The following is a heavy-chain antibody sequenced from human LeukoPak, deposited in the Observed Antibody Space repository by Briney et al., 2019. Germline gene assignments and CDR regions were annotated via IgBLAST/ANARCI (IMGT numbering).Heavy chain of an antibody. CDR3: ATVKYDFWSGYFAKYYYYMDV. CDR2: FDPEDGET. J-gene: IGHJ6*03. Sequence: GASVKVSCKVSGYTLTELSMHWVLQAPGKGLEWMGGFDPEDGETIYAQKFQGRVTMTEDTSTDTAYMELSSLRSEDTAVYYCATVKYDFWSGYFAKYYYYMDVWGKGTTVTVSS. V-gene: IGHV1-24*01. D-gene: IGHD3-3*01. CDR1: GYTLTELS.